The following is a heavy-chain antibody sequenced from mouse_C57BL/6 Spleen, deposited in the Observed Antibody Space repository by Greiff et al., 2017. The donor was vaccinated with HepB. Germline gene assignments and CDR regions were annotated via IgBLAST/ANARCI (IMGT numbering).Heavy chain of an antibody. J-gene: IGHJ1*03. CDR3: ARSYSKKSWYFDV. D-gene: IGHD2-5*01. CDR1: GYTFTDYY. Sequence: EVQLQQSGPELVKPGASVKISCKASGYTFTDYYMNWVKQSHGKSLEWIGDINPNNGGTSYNQKFKGKATLTVDKSSSTAYMELRSLTSEDSAVYYCARSYSKKSWYFDVWGTGTTVTVSS. CDR2: INPNNGGT. V-gene: IGHV1-26*01.